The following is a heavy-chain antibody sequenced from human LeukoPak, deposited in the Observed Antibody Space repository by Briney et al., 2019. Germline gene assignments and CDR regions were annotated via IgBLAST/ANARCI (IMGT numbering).Heavy chain of an antibody. Sequence: GGSLRLSCAASGFTFRNYDMNWVRQAPGKGLEWVSFIGSSGSPIYYADSVKGRFTISRDNAKNSLYLQMSSLRVEDTAVYYCARGPAGDPFDHWGQGTLVTVSS. CDR2: IGSSGSPI. V-gene: IGHV3-48*03. D-gene: IGHD3-16*01. J-gene: IGHJ4*02. CDR3: ARGPAGDPFDH. CDR1: GFTFRNYD.